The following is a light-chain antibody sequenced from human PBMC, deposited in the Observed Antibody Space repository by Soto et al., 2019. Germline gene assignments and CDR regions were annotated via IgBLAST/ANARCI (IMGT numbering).Light chain of an antibody. CDR1: QALSNY. V-gene: IGKV1-6*01. CDR2: AAS. CDR3: LQDYGDSWT. Sequence: IQLTQSPSVLSASVGDTVTITCRASQALSNYLAWYQQKPGQAPKLLIYAASNLYTGVPSRFSGSRSGTEFTLTISSLQPEEFASYYCLQDYGDSWTVGQGTKVDIK. J-gene: IGKJ1*01.